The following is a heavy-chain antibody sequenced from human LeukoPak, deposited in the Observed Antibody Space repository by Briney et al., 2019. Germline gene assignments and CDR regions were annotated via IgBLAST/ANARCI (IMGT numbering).Heavy chain of an antibody. V-gene: IGHV4-34*01. D-gene: IGHD3-22*01. J-gene: IGHJ4*02. Sequence: SETLSLTCAVYGGSFSGYYWSWIRQPPGKGLEWIGEINHSGSTNYNPSLKSRVTISVDTSKNQFSLKLSSVTAADTAVYYCARGRVVARYYYDSSGYYYFDYWGQGTLVTVSS. CDR3: ARGRVVARYYYDSSGYYYFDY. CDR1: GGSFSGYY. CDR2: INHSGST.